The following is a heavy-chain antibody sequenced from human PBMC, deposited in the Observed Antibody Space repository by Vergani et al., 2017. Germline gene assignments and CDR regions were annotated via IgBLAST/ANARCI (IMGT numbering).Heavy chain of an antibody. CDR1: GFTFSSYS. J-gene: IGHJ4*02. CDR2: ISSSSSYI. CDR3: AKDPNDFWSGYSDY. V-gene: IGHV3-21*04. D-gene: IGHD3-3*01. Sequence: EVQLVESGGGLVKPGGSLRLSCAASGFTFSSYSMNWVRQAPGKGLEWVSSISSSSSYIYYADSVKGRFTISRDNAKNSLYLQMNSLRAEDTAVYYCAKDPNDFWSGYSDYWGQGTLVTVSS.